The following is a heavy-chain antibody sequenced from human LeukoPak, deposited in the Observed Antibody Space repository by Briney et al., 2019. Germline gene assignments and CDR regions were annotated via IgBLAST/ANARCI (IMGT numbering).Heavy chain of an antibody. CDR2: IYYSGST. J-gene: IGHJ4*02. Sequence: SETLSLTCTVSVGSISSYYWSWIRQPPGKGLEWIGYIYYSGSTNYNPSLKSRVTISVDTSKNQFSLKLSSVTAADTAVYYCARHVHRPTDYLGYWGQGTLVTVSS. D-gene: IGHD1-14*01. CDR3: ARHVHRPTDYLGY. CDR1: VGSISSYY. V-gene: IGHV4-59*08.